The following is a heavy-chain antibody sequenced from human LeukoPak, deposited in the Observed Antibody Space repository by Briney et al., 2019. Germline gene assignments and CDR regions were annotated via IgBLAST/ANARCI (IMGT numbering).Heavy chain of an antibody. J-gene: IGHJ4*02. V-gene: IGHV3-7*01. CDR3: ARSQLRFLEWFLYYFDY. CDR1: GFTFSSYW. CDR2: IKQDGSEK. Sequence: GGSLRLSCAASGFTFSSYWMSWVRQAPRKGLEWVANIKQDGSEKYYVDSVKGRFTISRDNAKNSLYLQMNSLRAEDTAVYYCARSQLRFLEWFLYYFDYWGQGTLVTVSS. D-gene: IGHD3-3*01.